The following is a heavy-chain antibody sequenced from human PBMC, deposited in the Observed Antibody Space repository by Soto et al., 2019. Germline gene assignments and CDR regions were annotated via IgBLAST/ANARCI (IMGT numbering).Heavy chain of an antibody. CDR3: ARERPILEWFSNYYYYYGMYV. J-gene: IGHJ6*02. CDR2: IKQDGSEK. D-gene: IGHD3-3*01. V-gene: IGHV3-7*03. CDR1: GFTFSSYW. Sequence: EVQLVESGGGLVQPGGSLRLSCAASGFTFSSYWMSWVRQAPGKGLEWVANIKQDGSEKYYVDSVKGRFTISRDNAKNSLYLQMNSLRAEETAVYYCARERPILEWFSNYYYYYGMYVWGQGTTVTVSS.